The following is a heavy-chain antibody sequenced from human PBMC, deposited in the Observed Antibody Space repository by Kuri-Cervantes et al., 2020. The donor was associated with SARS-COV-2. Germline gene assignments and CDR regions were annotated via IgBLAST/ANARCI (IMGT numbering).Heavy chain of an antibody. CDR1: GYTFTSYD. CDR2: MNPNSGNT. CDR3: AKDLYGVVVAATGFDY. Sequence: ASVKVSCKASGYTFTSYDINWVRQATGQGLEWMGWMNPNSGNTGYAQKFQGRVTMTRNTSISTAYMELSSLRSEDTAVYYCAKDLYGVVVAATGFDYWGQGTLVTVSS. J-gene: IGHJ4*02. D-gene: IGHD2-15*01. V-gene: IGHV1-8*01.